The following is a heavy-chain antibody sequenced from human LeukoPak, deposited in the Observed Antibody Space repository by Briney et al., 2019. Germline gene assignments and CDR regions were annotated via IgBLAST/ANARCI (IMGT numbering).Heavy chain of an antibody. Sequence: ASVKVSCKASGYTSTSYAMNWVRQAPGQGLEWMGWINTDTKNPTYAQGFTGRFVFSLDTSVNTAYLQISSLKAEDTAVYYCARPKYGDYGGSYAMDVWGQGTTVTVSS. V-gene: IGHV7-4-1*02. D-gene: IGHD4-17*01. CDR1: GYTSTSYA. J-gene: IGHJ6*02. CDR2: INTDTKNP. CDR3: ARPKYGDYGGSYAMDV.